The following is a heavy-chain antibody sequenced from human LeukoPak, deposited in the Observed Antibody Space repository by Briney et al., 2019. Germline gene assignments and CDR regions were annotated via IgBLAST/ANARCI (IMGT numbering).Heavy chain of an antibody. CDR1: GFSFAYAW. CDR2: IKSETDGATT. J-gene: IGHJ4*02. Sequence: GGSLRLSCEASGFSFAYAWMSWVRQSPGKGLQWVGHIKSETDGATTDYAAAVEGRSTISRDDSKKMLYLQMSSLKTEDTAVYFCTTDLNQRLKWFGNPLDHWGQGTPVTVSS. D-gene: IGHD3-10*01. CDR3: TTDLNQRLKWFGNPLDH. V-gene: IGHV3-15*01.